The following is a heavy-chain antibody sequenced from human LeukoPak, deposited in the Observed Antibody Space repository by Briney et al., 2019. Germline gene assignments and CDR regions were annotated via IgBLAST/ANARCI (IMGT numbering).Heavy chain of an antibody. CDR1: GFTFSSYA. CDR2: ISGSGGST. J-gene: IGHJ5*01. CDR3: AEDFIWGMELELISPGPLFDP. Sequence: GGPLRLSYAASGFTFSSYAMGWVRQAPGKGLEWVSAISGSGGSTYYADSVKGRFTISRDNSKNTLYLQMNSLRAEDTAVYYCAEDFIWGMELELISPGPLFDPWGQGTLVTVSS. V-gene: IGHV3-23*01. D-gene: IGHD1-7*01.